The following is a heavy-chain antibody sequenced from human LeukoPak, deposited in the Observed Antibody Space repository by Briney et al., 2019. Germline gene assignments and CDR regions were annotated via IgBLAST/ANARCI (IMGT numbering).Heavy chain of an antibody. D-gene: IGHD3-9*01. Sequence: ASVKVSCTASGYTFTSYYMHWVRQAPGQGLEWMGIINPSGGSTSYAQKFQGRVTMTEDTSTDTAYMELSSLRSEDTAVYYCATSYYDILTGYRPLAYWGQGTLVTVSS. V-gene: IGHV1-46*01. J-gene: IGHJ4*02. CDR3: ATSYYDILTGYRPLAY. CDR1: GYTFTSYY. CDR2: INPSGGST.